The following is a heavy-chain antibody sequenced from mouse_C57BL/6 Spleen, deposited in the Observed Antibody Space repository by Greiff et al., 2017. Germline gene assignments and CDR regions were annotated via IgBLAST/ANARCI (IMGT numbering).Heavy chain of an antibody. Sequence: VQPQQSGPELVKPGASVKISCKASGYSFTGYYMNWVKQSPEKSLEWIGEINPSTGGTSYNQKFKAKATLTVDKSSSTAYMQLKSLTSEDSAVYYCARLMVTTRGSFDYWGQGTTLTVSS. V-gene: IGHV1-42*01. CDR2: INPSTGGT. CDR1: GYSFTGYY. D-gene: IGHD2-2*01. CDR3: ARLMVTTRGSFDY. J-gene: IGHJ2*01.